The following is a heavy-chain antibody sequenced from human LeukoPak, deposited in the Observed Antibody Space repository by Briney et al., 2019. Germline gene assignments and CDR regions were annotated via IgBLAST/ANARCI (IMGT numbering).Heavy chain of an antibody. V-gene: IGHV4-59*01. CDR1: GGSISNYY. CDR2: IHYSGIT. CDR3: MRFSFGANWFDP. J-gene: IGHJ5*02. D-gene: IGHD3-10*01. Sequence: SETLSLTCTVSGGSISNYYWSWIRQPPGKGLEWIGYIHYSGITNYNPSLKSRVTLSVDTSNNQFSLKLSSVTAADTAVYYCMRFSFGANWFDPWGQGALVTVSS.